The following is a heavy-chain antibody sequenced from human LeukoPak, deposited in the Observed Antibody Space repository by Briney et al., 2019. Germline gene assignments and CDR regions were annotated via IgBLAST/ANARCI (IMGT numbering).Heavy chain of an antibody. V-gene: IGHV3-74*01. D-gene: IGHD3-10*01. J-gene: IGHJ5*02. CDR2: INPDGSTT. CDR1: KFTFSSYW. Sequence: GGSVRLSCAASKFTFSSYWMHWVRQAPGKGLVWVSRINPDGSTTNYADSVKGRFTISRDNAKNTLYLQMNSLRAEDTAVYYCARVLLGSWDWFDPWGQGTLVTVSS. CDR3: ARVLLGSWDWFDP.